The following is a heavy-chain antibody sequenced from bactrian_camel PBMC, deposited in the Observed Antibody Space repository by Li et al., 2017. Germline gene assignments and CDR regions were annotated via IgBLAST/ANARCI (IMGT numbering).Heavy chain of an antibody. CDR2: VASDGTI. D-gene: IGHD3*01. CDR3: AAAKGLPDLLRGGYLSARSYNY. V-gene: IGHV3S53*01. J-gene: IGHJ4*01. Sequence: VQLVESGGGSVQAGGSLRLSCAASRYTYKRNCMAWFRQRPGKEREGVAAVASDGTINYADSVKGRFTISHDNAKNTLYLQMNSLKPEDTAIYYCAAAKGLPDLLRGGYLSARSYNYWGRGTQVT. CDR1: RYTYKRNC.